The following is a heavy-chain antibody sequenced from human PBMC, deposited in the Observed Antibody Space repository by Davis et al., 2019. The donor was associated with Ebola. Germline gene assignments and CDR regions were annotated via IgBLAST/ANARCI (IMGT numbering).Heavy chain of an antibody. CDR1: GFTFSSYS. V-gene: IGHV3-21*01. J-gene: IGHJ5*02. CDR2: ISSSSSYI. Sequence: GESLKISCAASGFTFSSYSMNWVRQAPGKGLEWVSSISSSSSYIYYADSVKGRFTISRDNSKNTLYLQMNSLRAEDTAVYYCARDRMPSVVVVVAATAFWWFDPWGQGTLVTVSS. D-gene: IGHD2-15*01. CDR3: ARDRMPSVVVVVAATAFWWFDP.